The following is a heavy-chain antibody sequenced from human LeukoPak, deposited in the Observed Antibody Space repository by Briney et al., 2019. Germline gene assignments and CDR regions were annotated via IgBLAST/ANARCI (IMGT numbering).Heavy chain of an antibody. J-gene: IGHJ4*02. Sequence: GGSVRLSCAASGFTFSSFGMSWVRQAPGQGLEWVSCISGSSSYIYYADSVKGRVTMSRDNAKNSPYLELRSLRADDTAVYYCATDLSGIRNSSGQGNLVTASS. CDR1: GFTFSSFG. CDR2: ISGSSSYI. V-gene: IGHV3-21*01. CDR3: ATDLSGIRNS.